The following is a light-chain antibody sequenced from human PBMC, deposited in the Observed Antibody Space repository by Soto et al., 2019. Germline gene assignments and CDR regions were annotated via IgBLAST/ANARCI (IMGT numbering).Light chain of an antibody. CDR3: CLYAGISVV. CDR1: SSDVGSYNL. Sequence: QSALTQPASVSGSPGQSITISCTGTSSDVGSYNLVSWYQQHPGKAPKLMIYEGSKRPSGVSNRFSGSKSGNTASLTISGLQAEDEADYYCCLYAGISVVFGGGTKLTVL. CDR2: EGS. J-gene: IGLJ2*01. V-gene: IGLV2-23*01.